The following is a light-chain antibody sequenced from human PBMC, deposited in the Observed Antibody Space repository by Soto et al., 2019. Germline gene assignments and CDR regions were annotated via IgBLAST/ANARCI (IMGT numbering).Light chain of an antibody. CDR2: KAS. Sequence: DIQMTQSPSTLSASVGDRVTITCRASQSISSWSAWYQQKPGKAPKLLIYKASSLESGVPSRFSGSGSGTEFTLTISSLQPDDFATYYCQQYNSYSPWTFGQGTRWISN. J-gene: IGKJ1*01. CDR1: QSISSW. V-gene: IGKV1-5*03. CDR3: QQYNSYSPWT.